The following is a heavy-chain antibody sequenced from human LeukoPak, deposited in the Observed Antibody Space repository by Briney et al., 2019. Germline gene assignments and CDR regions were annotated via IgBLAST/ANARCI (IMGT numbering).Heavy chain of an antibody. CDR2: IWYDGSNK. CDR3: ARETTDAYDSSGYYSYYFDY. D-gene: IGHD3-22*01. J-gene: IGHJ4*02. CDR1: GFTFSSYG. V-gene: IGHV3-33*01. Sequence: QPGGSLRLSCAASGFTFSSYGMPWVRQAPGKGLEWVAVIWYDGSNKYYADSVKGRFTISRDNSKNTLYLQMNSLRAEDTAVYYCARETTDAYDSSGYYSYYFDYWGQGTLVTVSS.